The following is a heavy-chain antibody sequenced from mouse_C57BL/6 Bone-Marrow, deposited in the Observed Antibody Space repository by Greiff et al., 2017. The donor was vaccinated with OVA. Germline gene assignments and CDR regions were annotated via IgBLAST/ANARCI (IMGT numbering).Heavy chain of an antibody. CDR1: GYTFTSYW. D-gene: IGHD2-4*01. V-gene: IGHV1-69*01. CDR3: ARGDYDAWFAY. CDR2: IDPSDSYT. Sequence: QVQLQQPGAELVMPGASVKLSCKASGYTFTSYWMHWVKQRPGQGLEWIGEIDPSDSYTNYNQKFKGKSTLTVDKSSSTAYMQLSSLTSEDSAVYYWARGDYDAWFAYWGQGTLVTVSA. J-gene: IGHJ3*01.